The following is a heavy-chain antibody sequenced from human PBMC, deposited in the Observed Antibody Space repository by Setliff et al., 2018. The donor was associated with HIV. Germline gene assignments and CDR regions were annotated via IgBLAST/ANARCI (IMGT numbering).Heavy chain of an antibody. Sequence: SETLSLTCTVSGGSISNYYWSWLQQPPGKGLEWIGYISYTGSTNYNPSLKSRVTISVDTSKNQFSLKLSSVTAADTAVYYCAGGLHYGLGKFGHWGQGTLVTVSS. CDR2: ISYTGST. CDR1: GGSISNYY. D-gene: IGHD3-10*01. V-gene: IGHV4-59*01. CDR3: AGGLHYGLGKFGH. J-gene: IGHJ4*02.